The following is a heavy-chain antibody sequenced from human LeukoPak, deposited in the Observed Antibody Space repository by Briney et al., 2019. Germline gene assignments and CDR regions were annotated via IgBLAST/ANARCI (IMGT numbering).Heavy chain of an antibody. J-gene: IGHJ4*02. CDR1: GFTFSSYA. CDR3: AREWFLDY. D-gene: IGHD3-10*01. Sequence: GGSLRLSCAASGFTFSSYAMSWVRQAPGKGLEWVAVIWYDGSNKYYADSVKGRFTISRDNSKNTLYLQMNSLRAEDTAVYYCAREWFLDYWGQGTLVTVSS. V-gene: IGHV3-33*08. CDR2: IWYDGSNK.